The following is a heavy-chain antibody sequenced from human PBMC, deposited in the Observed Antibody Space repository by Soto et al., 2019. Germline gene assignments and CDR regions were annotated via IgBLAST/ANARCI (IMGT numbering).Heavy chain of an antibody. CDR3: ARSQGSSTSLEIYYYYYYGMDG. Sequence: QVQLVQSGAEVKKPGSSVKVSCKASGGTFSSYAISWVRQAPGQGLEWMGGIIPIPGTANYAQKFQGRVTITADKSTSTAYMELSSLRSEDTAVYYCARSQGSSTSLEIYYYYYYGMDGWGHGITVTVSS. D-gene: IGHD2-2*01. J-gene: IGHJ6*02. CDR1: GGTFSSYA. CDR2: IIPIPGTA. V-gene: IGHV1-69*06.